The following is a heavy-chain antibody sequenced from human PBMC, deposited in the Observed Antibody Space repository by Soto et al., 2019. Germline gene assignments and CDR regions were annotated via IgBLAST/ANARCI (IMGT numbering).Heavy chain of an antibody. CDR3: ARDSPQGIDY. D-gene: IGHD3-10*01. CDR1: GFTFSSSA. CDR2: IAYDGSNK. Sequence: QVQLVESGGGVVQPGRSLRLSCAASGFTFSSSAMHWVRQAPGKGLEWVAGIAYDGSNKYHADSVKGRFTISRDNSKNTLYVQMNSLRGEDTAVYYWARDSPQGIDYWGQGALVTVSS. J-gene: IGHJ4*02. V-gene: IGHV3-30-3*01.